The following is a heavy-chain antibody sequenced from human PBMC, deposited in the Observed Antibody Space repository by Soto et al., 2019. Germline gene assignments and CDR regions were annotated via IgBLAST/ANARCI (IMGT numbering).Heavy chain of an antibody. D-gene: IGHD3-22*01. CDR2: IWSHGNRE. CDR3: ARDDDYEANAIDL. Sequence: QVQLVESGGGVVQPGRSLRLSCAASGFTFSRYGMHWVRQAPGKGLEWVALIWSHGNREVYVDSVKGQFTISRENSENTLYLQIDSLRVEDTAVYYCARDDDYEANAIDLWGQGTLVTVSS. V-gene: IGHV3-33*01. CDR1: GFTFSRYG. J-gene: IGHJ5*02.